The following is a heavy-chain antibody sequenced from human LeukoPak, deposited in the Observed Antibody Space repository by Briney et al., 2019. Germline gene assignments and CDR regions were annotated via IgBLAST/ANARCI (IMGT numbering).Heavy chain of an antibody. J-gene: IGHJ4*02. CDR3: ARGRGIAASYFDY. CDR1: GFIFNKYW. Sequence: GSLRLSCTASGFIFNKYWMSWVRQAPGKGLEWVSSISSSSSYIYYADSVKGRFTISRDNAKNSLYLQMNSLRAEDTAVYYCARGRGIAASYFDYWGQGTLVTVSS. V-gene: IGHV3-21*01. D-gene: IGHD6-13*01. CDR2: ISSSSSYI.